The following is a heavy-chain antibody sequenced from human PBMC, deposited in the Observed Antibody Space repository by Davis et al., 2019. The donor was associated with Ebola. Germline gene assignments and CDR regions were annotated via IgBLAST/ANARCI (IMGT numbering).Heavy chain of an antibody. CDR3: ARVAVFEIDYFDY. D-gene: IGHD2-8*02. CDR1: GYTFTAYY. V-gene: IGHV1-2*02. CDR2: INPDNGDT. Sequence: ASVKVSCKASGYTFTAYYMQWVRQAPGQGLESMGWINPDNGDTNYAQKFQDRVTMTTDTSTTTGYMELRSLRSDDTAVYYCARVAVFEIDYFDYWGQGTLVTVSS. J-gene: IGHJ4*02.